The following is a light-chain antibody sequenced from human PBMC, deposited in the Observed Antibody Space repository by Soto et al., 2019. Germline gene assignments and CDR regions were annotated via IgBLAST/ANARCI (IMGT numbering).Light chain of an antibody. CDR2: GNS. CDR3: QSYDSSLSGSV. V-gene: IGLV1-40*01. J-gene: IGLJ3*02. Sequence: QSVLTQPPSVSGAPGQRVTISCTGSSSNIGAGYHVHWYQPLPGTAPKLLIYGNSNRPSGVPDRFSASKSGTSASLAITGLQAEDEADYYCQSYDSSLSGSVFGGGTKLTVL. CDR1: SSNIGAGYH.